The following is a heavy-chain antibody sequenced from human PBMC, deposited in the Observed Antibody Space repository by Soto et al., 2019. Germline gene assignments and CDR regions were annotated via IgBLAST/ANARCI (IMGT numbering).Heavy chain of an antibody. D-gene: IGHD6-13*01. CDR3: AREGPYSSRWYY. CDR1: GVSFSGYY. CDR2: INHSGST. V-gene: IGHV4-34*01. J-gene: IGHJ4*02. Sequence: QVQLQQWGAGLLKPSETLSLTCAVYGVSFSGYYWSWIRQPPGKGLEWIGEINHSGSTNYNPSLKSRVTISVDTSKNQLSLKLSSVTAADTAVYYCAREGPYSSRWYYWGQVTLVTVSS.